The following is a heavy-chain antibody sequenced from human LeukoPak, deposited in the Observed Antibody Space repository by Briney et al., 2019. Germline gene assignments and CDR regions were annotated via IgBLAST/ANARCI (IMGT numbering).Heavy chain of an antibody. V-gene: IGHV4-59*01. Sequence: PSETLSLTCTVSGGSINSYYWSWIRQPPGKGLEWMGYIYYSGSTNYNPSLNSRVTISVDTSKNQFSLKLSSVTAADTAIYYCARTYYDFSPRAFDIWGQGTMVTVSS. CDR2: IYYSGST. D-gene: IGHD3-3*01. J-gene: IGHJ3*02. CDR1: GGSINSYY. CDR3: ARTYYDFSPRAFDI.